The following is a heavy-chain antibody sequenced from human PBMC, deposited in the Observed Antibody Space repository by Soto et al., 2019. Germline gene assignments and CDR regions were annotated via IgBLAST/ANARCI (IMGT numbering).Heavy chain of an antibody. D-gene: IGHD6-19*01. CDR1: GGSISSSSYY. CDR3: ARHKTIAVAGTYYFDY. CDR2: IYYSGST. Sequence: SETLSLTGTVSGGSISSSSYYWGWIRQPPGKGLEWIGSIYYSGSTYYNPSLKSRVTISVDTSKNQFSLKLSSVTAADTAVYYCARHKTIAVAGTYYFDYWGQGTLVTVSS. J-gene: IGHJ4*02. V-gene: IGHV4-39*01.